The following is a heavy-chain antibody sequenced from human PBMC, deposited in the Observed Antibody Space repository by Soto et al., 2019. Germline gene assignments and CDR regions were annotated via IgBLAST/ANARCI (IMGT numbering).Heavy chain of an antibody. V-gene: IGHV3-9*01. D-gene: IGHD2-2*01. CDR1: GFTFDDYA. Sequence: GGSLRLSCAASGFTFDDYAMHWVRQAPGKGLEWVSGISWNSGSIGYADSVKGRFTISRDNAKNSLYLQMNSLRAEDTALYYCAKDLGYCSSTSCLSYYYGMDVWGQGTTVTVSS. CDR2: ISWNSGSI. J-gene: IGHJ6*02. CDR3: AKDLGYCSSTSCLSYYYGMDV.